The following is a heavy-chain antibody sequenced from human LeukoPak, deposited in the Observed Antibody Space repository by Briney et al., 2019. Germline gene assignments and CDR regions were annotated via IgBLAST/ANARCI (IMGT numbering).Heavy chain of an antibody. CDR3: AKARYFDWLDDY. J-gene: IGHJ4*02. CDR1: GFTFSSYA. CDR2: FSGSGGST. Sequence: QPGGSLRLSCAASGFTFSSYAMSWVRQAPGKGLEWVSSFSGSGGSTYYADSVKGRFTISRDNSKNTLYLQMNSLRAEDTAVYYCAKARYFDWLDDYWGQGTLVTVSS. D-gene: IGHD3-9*01. V-gene: IGHV3-23*01.